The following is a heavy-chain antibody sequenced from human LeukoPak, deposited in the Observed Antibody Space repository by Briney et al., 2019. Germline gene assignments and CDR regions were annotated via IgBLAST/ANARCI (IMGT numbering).Heavy chain of an antibody. V-gene: IGHV4-34*01. CDR3: ARHGMYVGSGWSFDF. Sequence: SETLSLTCAVYGGSFSGYYWSWIRQPPGKGLEWIGEINHSGSTNYKPSLRSRVTISVGTSKNQFSLKLSSVTAADTAVYYCARHGMYVGSGWSFDFWAQGTLVTVSS. CDR1: GGSFSGYY. J-gene: IGHJ4*02. D-gene: IGHD6-19*01. CDR2: INHSGST.